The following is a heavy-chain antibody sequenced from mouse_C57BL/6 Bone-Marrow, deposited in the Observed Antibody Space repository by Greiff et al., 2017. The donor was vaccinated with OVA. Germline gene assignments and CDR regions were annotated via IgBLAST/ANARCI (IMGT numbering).Heavy chain of an antibody. CDR1: GYTFTSYW. CDR3: AREGVGSSQYYFDY. J-gene: IGHJ2*01. CDR2: IDPSDSYT. V-gene: IGHV1-50*01. Sequence: VQLQQSGAELVKPGASVKLSCKASGYTFTSYWMQWVKQRPGQGLEWIGEIDPSDSYTNYNQKFKGKATLTVDTSSSTAYMQLSSLTSEDSAVYYCAREGVGSSQYYFDYWGQGTTLTVSS. D-gene: IGHD1-1*01.